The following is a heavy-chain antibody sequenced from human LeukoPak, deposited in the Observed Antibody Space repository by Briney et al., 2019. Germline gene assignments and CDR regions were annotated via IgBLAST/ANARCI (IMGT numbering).Heavy chain of an antibody. CDR3: ARVGAAAGFNSDY. CDR1: GGSFSGYY. V-gene: IGHV4-34*01. Sequence: PSETLSLTCAVYGGSFSGYYWSWIRQPPGKGLEWIGEINHSGSTNHNPSLKSRVTISVDTSKNQFSLKLNSVTAADTAVYYCARVGAAAGFNSDYWGQGTLVTVSS. CDR2: INHSGST. J-gene: IGHJ4*02. D-gene: IGHD6-13*01.